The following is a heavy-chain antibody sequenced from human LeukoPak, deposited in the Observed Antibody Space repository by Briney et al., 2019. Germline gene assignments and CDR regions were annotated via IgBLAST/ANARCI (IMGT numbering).Heavy chain of an antibody. Sequence: PGGSLRLSCAASGFPFSNAWMSWVRQAPGKGLEWVGRIKTKTDGETTDYTAPVKGRFTISRDDSKNTLYLQLNSLKTEDAAVYYCTTDSPLYSGNYYEVPWGQGTLVTVSS. CDR1: GFPFSNAW. J-gene: IGHJ5*02. CDR3: TTDSPLYSGNYYEVP. CDR2: IKTKTDGETT. D-gene: IGHD1-26*01. V-gene: IGHV3-15*01.